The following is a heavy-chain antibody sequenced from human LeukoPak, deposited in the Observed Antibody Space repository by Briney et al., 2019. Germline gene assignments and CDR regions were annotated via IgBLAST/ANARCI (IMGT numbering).Heavy chain of an antibody. CDR3: AREEDDFWRGPLFDY. CDR1: GFTFDDYG. V-gene: IGHV3-20*04. D-gene: IGHD3-3*01. Sequence: GGSLRLSCAASGFTFDDYGMSWVRQAPGKGLEWVSGINWNGGSTGYADSVKGRFTISRDNAKNSLYLQMNSLRAEDTALHYCAREEDDFWRGPLFDYWGQGTLVTVSS. J-gene: IGHJ4*02. CDR2: INWNGGST.